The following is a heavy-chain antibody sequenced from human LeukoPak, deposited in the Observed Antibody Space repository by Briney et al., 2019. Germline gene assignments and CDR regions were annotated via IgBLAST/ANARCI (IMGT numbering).Heavy chain of an antibody. CDR2: IWYDGSNK. CDR3: AKDYYDSSGYPYFDY. CDR1: GFTFSSYG. V-gene: IGHV3-33*06. Sequence: GRSLRLSCAASGFTFSSYGMHWVRQAPGKGVVWVAVIWYDGSNKYYADSVKGRFTISRDNSKNTLYLQMNSLRAEDTAVYYCAKDYYDSSGYPYFDYWGQGTLVTVSS. J-gene: IGHJ4*02. D-gene: IGHD3-22*01.